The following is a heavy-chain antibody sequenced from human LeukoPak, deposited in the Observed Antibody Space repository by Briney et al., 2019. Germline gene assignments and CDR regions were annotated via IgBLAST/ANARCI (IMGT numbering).Heavy chain of an antibody. Sequence: SETLSLTCTVSGGSISSSSYYCGWIRQPPGKGLEWIGSIYFTGSSYYNPTLKSRVTISVDTSKNQFSLKLSSVTAADTAVYYCSRLIAAAGDHWGQGTLVTVSS. D-gene: IGHD6-13*01. V-gene: IGHV4-39*01. CDR3: SRLIAAAGDH. CDR2: IYFTGSS. CDR1: GGSISSSSYY. J-gene: IGHJ4*02.